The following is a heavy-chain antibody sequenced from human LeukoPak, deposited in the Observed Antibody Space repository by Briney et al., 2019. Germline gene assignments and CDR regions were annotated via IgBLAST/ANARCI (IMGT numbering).Heavy chain of an antibody. CDR2: IYYSGST. CDR1: GGSISSGGYY. Sequence: SETLSLTCTVSGGSISSGGYYWSWIRQHPGKGLEWIGYIYYSGSTYYNPSLKSRVTISVDTSKNQFPLKLSSVTAADTAVYYCAYGLYSSSSPLDYWGQGTLVTVSS. V-gene: IGHV4-31*03. D-gene: IGHD6-6*01. J-gene: IGHJ4*02. CDR3: AYGLYSSSSPLDY.